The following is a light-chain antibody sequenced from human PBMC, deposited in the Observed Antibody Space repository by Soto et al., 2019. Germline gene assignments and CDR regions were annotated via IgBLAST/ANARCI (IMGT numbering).Light chain of an antibody. CDR1: NSNIGAGYD. CDR3: QSHDVSLNSRV. V-gene: IGLV1-40*01. J-gene: IGLJ3*02. CDR2: RNT. Sequence: QSVLTQPPSVSGAPGQTVTISCTGNNSNIGAGYDVHWYQQFPGGAPKLLIYRNTYRPSGVPERFSGSKSVTSASLAISGLQPTDEGDYYCQSHDVSLNSRVFGGGTQLTVL.